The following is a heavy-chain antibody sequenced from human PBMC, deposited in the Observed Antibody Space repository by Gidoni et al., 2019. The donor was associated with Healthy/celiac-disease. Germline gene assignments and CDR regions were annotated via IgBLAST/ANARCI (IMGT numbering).Heavy chain of an antibody. V-gene: IGHV3-30-3*01. D-gene: IGHD4-17*01. CDR3: ARDRDDYGDYKGYFQH. J-gene: IGHJ1*01. CDR1: LFTFSRYA. CDR2: ISNDGSNK. Sequence: QVQLVESGGGVVQPGTSLRLSCAAPLFTFSRYAMHWVRQAPGKGLEWVAVISNDGSNKYYADSVKGRFTISRDNSKNTLYLQMNSLRAEDTAVYYCARDRDDYGDYKGYFQHWGQGTLVTVSS.